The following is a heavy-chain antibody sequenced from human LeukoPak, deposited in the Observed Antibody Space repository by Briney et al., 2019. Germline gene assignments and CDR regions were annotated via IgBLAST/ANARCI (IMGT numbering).Heavy chain of an antibody. J-gene: IGHJ5*02. V-gene: IGHV4-59*01. Sequence: SETLSLTCTVSGGSISSYYWSWIRQPPGKGLEWIGYIYYSGCTNYNPSLKSRVTISVDTSKNQFSLKLSSVTAADTAVYYCARDGEPHQNWFDPWGQGTLVTVPS. CDR2: IYYSGCT. D-gene: IGHD2-2*01. CDR1: GGSISSYY. CDR3: ARDGEPHQNWFDP.